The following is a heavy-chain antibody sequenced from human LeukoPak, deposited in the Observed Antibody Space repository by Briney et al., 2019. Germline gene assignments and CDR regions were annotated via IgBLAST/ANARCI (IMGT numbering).Heavy chain of an antibody. J-gene: IGHJ5*02. Sequence: GGSLRLSCAASGFTLNNYAMSWVRQAPGKGPEWLSAISGSGGSTTDADSVKGRFTTSRDNSKSTLYLQMNSLRAEDTAIYYCAKIFHTDGYYLGEHLFDAWGQGILVTVSS. CDR2: ISGSGGST. CDR1: GFTLNNYA. D-gene: IGHD3-22*01. V-gene: IGHV3-23*01. CDR3: AKIFHTDGYYLGEHLFDA.